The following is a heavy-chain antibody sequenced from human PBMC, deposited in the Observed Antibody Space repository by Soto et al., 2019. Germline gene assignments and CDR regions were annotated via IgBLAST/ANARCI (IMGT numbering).Heavy chain of an antibody. V-gene: IGHV3-30*18. CDR3: AKEASGGGSPFDY. CDR2: ISYDGSNK. D-gene: IGHD3-16*01. Sequence: QVHLVESGGGVVQPGRSMRLSCAASGFTFTNYGMLWVRQAPGKGLEWVAIISYDGSNKYYADSVKGRFTISRDNSKNTLYLQMNSLRAEDTAVYYCAKEASGGGSPFDYWGQGTLVTVSS. CDR1: GFTFTNYG. J-gene: IGHJ4*02.